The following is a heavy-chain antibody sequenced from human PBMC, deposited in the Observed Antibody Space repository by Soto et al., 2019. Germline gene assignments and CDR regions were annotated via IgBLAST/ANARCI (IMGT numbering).Heavy chain of an antibody. V-gene: IGHV3-23*04. CDR2: ISGGGSST. CDR1: GFTFSLSA. J-gene: IGHJ4*02. D-gene: IGHD3-9*01. CDR3: AKGPEYDILTGCDF. Sequence: EVQLVESGGGFVQPGESLRLSCAASGFTFSLSAMSWVRQAPGRGLEWVSSISGGGSSTDYAESVKGRFTISRDNSKNTVHLQMNSLRAEDKDVYYCAKGPEYDILTGCDFWGQGALVTVSS.